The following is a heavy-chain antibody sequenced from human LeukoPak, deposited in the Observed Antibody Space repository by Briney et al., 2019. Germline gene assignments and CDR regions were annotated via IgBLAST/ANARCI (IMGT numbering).Heavy chain of an antibody. CDR3: ATEGRITMVRGVMEDY. D-gene: IGHD3-10*01. J-gene: IGHJ4*02. V-gene: IGHV3-21*01. Sequence: GGSLRLSCAASGFTFSSYSMNWVRQAPGKGLEWVSSISSSSSYIYYADSVKGRFTISRDNAKNSLYLQMNSLRAEDTAVYYCATEGRITMVRGVMEDYWGQGTLVTVSS. CDR1: GFTFSSYS. CDR2: ISSSSSYI.